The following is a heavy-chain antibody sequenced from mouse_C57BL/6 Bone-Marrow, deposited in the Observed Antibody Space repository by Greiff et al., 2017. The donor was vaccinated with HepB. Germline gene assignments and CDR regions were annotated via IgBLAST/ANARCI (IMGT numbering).Heavy chain of an antibody. CDR3: ARADYYGSRGGFAY. Sequence: VQLQQPGAELVKPGASVKMSCKASGYTFTSYWITWVKQRPGQGLEWIGDIYPGSGSTNYNEKFKSKATLTVDTSSSTAYMQLSSLTSEDSAVYYCARADYYGSRGGFAYWGQGTLVTVSA. D-gene: IGHD1-1*01. V-gene: IGHV1-55*01. CDR2: IYPGSGST. J-gene: IGHJ3*01. CDR1: GYTFTSYW.